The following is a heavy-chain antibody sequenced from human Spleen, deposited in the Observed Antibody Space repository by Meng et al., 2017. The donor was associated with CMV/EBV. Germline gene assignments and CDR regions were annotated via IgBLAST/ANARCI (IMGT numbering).Heavy chain of an antibody. D-gene: IGHD3-9*01. Sequence: ASVKVSCKASGYTFTGYYMHWVRQAPGQGLEWMGWINPNSGGTNYAQKFQGRVTMTRDTSISTAYMDLSRLRSDDTALYYCARGHDILTDEYYYHHMDVWGQGTTVTVSS. CDR2: INPNSGGT. J-gene: IGHJ6*02. CDR1: GYTFTGYY. V-gene: IGHV1-2*02. CDR3: ARGHDILTDEYYYHHMDV.